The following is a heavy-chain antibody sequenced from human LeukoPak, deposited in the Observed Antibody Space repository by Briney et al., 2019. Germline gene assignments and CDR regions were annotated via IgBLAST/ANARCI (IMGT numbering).Heavy chain of an antibody. V-gene: IGHV3-74*01. Sequence: PGGCLRLFCAVYRYCLSNSWVDSVRLAPGKGLVWDSRVQGEGNTPSYAESVNGRFPNSRHNAENMLYLQINTRGAEGAAVYYCARDIVSGSLSLVYWGQGALVTVSS. CDR1: RYCLSNSW. J-gene: IGHJ4*02. CDR2: VQGEGNTP. D-gene: IGHD3-10*01. CDR3: ARDIVSGSLSLVY.